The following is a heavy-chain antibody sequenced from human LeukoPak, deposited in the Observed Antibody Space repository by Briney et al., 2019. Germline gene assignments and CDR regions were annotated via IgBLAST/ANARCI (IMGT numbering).Heavy chain of an antibody. V-gene: IGHV3-48*01. CDR3: ARDSSDGSYYDFWSGYYLGDY. J-gene: IGHJ4*02. D-gene: IGHD3-3*01. Sequence: GGSLRLSCAASGFTFSSYSMNWVRQAPGKGLEWVSYISSSSSTIYYADSVKGRFTISRDNAKNSLYLQMNSLRAEDTAVYYCARDSSDGSYYDFWSGYYLGDYWGLGTLVTVSS. CDR1: GFTFSSYS. CDR2: ISSSSSTI.